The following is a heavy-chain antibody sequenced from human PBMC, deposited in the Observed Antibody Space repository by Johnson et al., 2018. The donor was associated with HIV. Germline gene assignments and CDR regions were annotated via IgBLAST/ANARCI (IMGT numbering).Heavy chain of an antibody. CDR1: GFTFSSYG. D-gene: IGHD3-10*01. CDR2: IWFDGTAK. Sequence: QVQLVESGGGVVQPGRSLRLSCAASGFTFSSYGMHWVRRAPDKGLEWLAFIWFDGTAKYYADSVKGRFTISRDNSKNTLYLQMNSLRAEDTAVYYCAKDLNYGSGPVDIWGQGTMVTVSS. CDR3: AKDLNYGSGPVDI. V-gene: IGHV3-33*06. J-gene: IGHJ3*02.